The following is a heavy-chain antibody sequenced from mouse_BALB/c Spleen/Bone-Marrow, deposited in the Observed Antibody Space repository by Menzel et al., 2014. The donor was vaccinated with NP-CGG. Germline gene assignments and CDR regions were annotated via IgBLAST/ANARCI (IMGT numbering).Heavy chain of an antibody. V-gene: IGHV7-3*02. J-gene: IGHJ4*01. Sequence: EVMLVESGGGLVQPGGSLRLSCATSGFTFTDYYMSWVRRPPGKALEWLGFIRNKANGYTTEYGASVKGRFTISRDNSQSILYLQMNTLRAEDSATYYCARDDYYAMDYWGQGTSVTVSS. CDR3: ARDDYYAMDY. CDR2: IRNKANGYTT. CDR1: GFTFTDYY.